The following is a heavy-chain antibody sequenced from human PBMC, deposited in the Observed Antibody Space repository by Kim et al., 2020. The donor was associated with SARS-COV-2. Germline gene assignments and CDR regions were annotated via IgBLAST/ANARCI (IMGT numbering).Heavy chain of an antibody. CDR1: GFTFSSYA. D-gene: IGHD3-22*01. J-gene: IGHJ5*02. Sequence: GGSLRLSCAASGFTFSSYAMHWVRQAPGKGLEWVAVIWYDGSNKYYADSVKGRFTISRDNSKNTLYLQMNSLRAEDTAVYYCACNYYDISWFDPWGQGTLVTVSS. V-gene: IGHV3-33*01. CDR3: ACNYYDISWFDP. CDR2: IWYDGSNK.